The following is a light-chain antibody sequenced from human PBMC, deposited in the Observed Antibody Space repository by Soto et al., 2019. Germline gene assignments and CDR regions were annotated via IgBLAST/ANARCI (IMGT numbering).Light chain of an antibody. CDR2: DAS. Sequence: IQMTQSPSSLSASIGDRVTITCQASHDIRNSLNWYQQTPGKPPKLLISDASNLELGVPSKFSGTGFGTDFSFTIINLQPEDIATYYCQQYDNLPLTVGGGTKVDSK. V-gene: IGKV1-33*01. CDR3: QQYDNLPLT. J-gene: IGKJ4*01. CDR1: HDIRNS.